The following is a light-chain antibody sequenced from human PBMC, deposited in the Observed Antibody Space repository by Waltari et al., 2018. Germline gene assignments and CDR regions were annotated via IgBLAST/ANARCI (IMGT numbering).Light chain of an antibody. CDR2: EVN. Sequence: QSALTQPSSVSGSPGPPITISCTGTTNDIGSSHLVPWYQQHPGNATKVIIFEVNKRHSGVSNRFSGSKSGNTASLTVSGLHPEDEADYYCCSYAGTPRVVFGGGTKLTVL. J-gene: IGLJ2*01. CDR1: TNDIGSSHL. V-gene: IGLV2-23*02. CDR3: CSYAGTPRVV.